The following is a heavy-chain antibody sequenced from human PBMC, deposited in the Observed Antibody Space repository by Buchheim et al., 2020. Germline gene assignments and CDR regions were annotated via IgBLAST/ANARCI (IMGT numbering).Heavy chain of an antibody. CDR2: ISYDGSNK. Sequence: QVQLVESGGGVVQPGRSLRLSCAASGFTFSSYGMHWVRQAPGKGLEWVAVISYDGSNKYYADSVKGRFTISRDNSKNTLYLQMNSLRAEDTAVYYCARDGSTYGDYWGQGTL. CDR3: ARDGSTYGDY. D-gene: IGHD4-17*01. CDR1: GFTFSSYG. V-gene: IGHV3-30*03. J-gene: IGHJ4*02.